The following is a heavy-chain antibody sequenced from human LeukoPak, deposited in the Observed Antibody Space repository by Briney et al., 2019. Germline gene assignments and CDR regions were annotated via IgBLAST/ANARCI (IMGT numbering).Heavy chain of an antibody. V-gene: IGHV3-74*01. Sequence: GGSLRLSCAASGFTFSSYWMHWVRQAPGKGLVWVSGITSDGSGTSYADSVKGRFTISRDNAENTLYLQMNSLRGEDTAVYYCARAYGSGTYGAFDIWGQGTKVTVSS. CDR2: ITSDGSGT. CDR1: GFTFSSYW. J-gene: IGHJ3*02. CDR3: ARAYGSGTYGAFDI. D-gene: IGHD3-10*01.